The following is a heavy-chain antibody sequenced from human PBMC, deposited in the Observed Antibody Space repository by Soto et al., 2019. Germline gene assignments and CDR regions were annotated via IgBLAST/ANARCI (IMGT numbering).Heavy chain of an antibody. CDR2: ITTTSSTM. Sequence: GASLKISCTPSGFIFSDYSMNWIRQAPGKGLEWISYITTTSSTMYYADSVKGRFTISRDNAKNSLYPQMNSLRDEDTAVYYCARDSSGRQYYGMDVWGQGTTVTVSS. J-gene: IGHJ6*02. CDR1: GFIFSDYS. V-gene: IGHV3-48*02. D-gene: IGHD3-22*01. CDR3: ARDSSGRQYYGMDV.